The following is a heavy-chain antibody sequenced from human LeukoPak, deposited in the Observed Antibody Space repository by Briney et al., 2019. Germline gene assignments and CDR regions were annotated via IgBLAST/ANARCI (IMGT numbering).Heavy chain of an antibody. CDR3: ARVDSITMVRGVTPFDY. D-gene: IGHD3-10*01. J-gene: IGHJ4*02. CDR1: GYTFTGYY. Sequence: GASVKVSCKASGYTFTGYYMHWVRQAPGQGLEWMGWINPNSGGTNYAQKFQGRVTMTRDTSISTAYMELSRLRSDDTAVYYCARVDSITMVRGVTPFDYWGQGTLVTVSS. CDR2: INPNSGGT. V-gene: IGHV1-2*02.